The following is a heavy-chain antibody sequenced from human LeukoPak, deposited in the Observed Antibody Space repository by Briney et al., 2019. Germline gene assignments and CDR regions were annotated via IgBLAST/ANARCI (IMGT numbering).Heavy chain of an antibody. CDR2: IRHDGSYK. Sequence: GGSLRLSCAVFGFTFSSYGMHWVRQTPGKGLEGVAFIRHDGSYKQYADSVKGRFTVSRDNSKDMVYLQMNSLRTEDTAVYYCAKNRDSSDYPRDFDFWGQGTLVTVSS. CDR1: GFTFSSYG. V-gene: IGHV3-30*02. D-gene: IGHD3-22*01. CDR3: AKNRDSSDYPRDFDF. J-gene: IGHJ4*02.